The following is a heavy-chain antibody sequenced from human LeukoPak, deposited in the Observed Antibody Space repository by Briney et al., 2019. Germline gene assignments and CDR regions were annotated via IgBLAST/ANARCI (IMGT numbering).Heavy chain of an antibody. D-gene: IGHD3-3*01. CDR2: IYYSGST. CDR3: ARSEYDFWSGSNSVYFDY. J-gene: IGHJ4*02. V-gene: IGHV4-59*01. Sequence: SETLSLTCTVSGGSISSYYWSWIRQPPGKGLEWTGYIYYSGSTNYNPSLKSRVTISVDTSKNQFSLKLSSVTAADTAVYYCARSEYDFWSGSNSVYFDYWGQGTLVTVSS. CDR1: GGSISSYY.